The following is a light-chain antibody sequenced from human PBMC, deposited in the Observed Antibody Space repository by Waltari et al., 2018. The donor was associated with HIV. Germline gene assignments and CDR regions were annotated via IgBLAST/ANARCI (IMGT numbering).Light chain of an antibody. Sequence: QSALTQPRSVSGSPGQSVTISCTGTSSDIGYIDYVSWYQQFPGKAPKFIIYEVNQRPSGVPDLFTGSKSGITASLPISGLQGEDEADYYCCSYAGAYTYVFGTGTKVTVL. J-gene: IGLJ1*01. V-gene: IGLV2-11*01. CDR2: EVN. CDR1: SSDIGYIDY. CDR3: CSYAGAYTYV.